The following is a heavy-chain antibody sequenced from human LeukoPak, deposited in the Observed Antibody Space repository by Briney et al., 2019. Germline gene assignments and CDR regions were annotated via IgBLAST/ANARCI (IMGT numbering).Heavy chain of an antibody. D-gene: IGHD2-2*01. V-gene: IGHV1-69*06. CDR3: ARGIRGYCSSTSCSPGYFDY. CDR1: GGTFSSYA. CDR2: IIPIFGTA. J-gene: IGHJ4*02. Sequence: GASVKVSCKASGGTFSSYAISWVRQAPGQGLEWMGGIIPIFGTANYAQKFQGRVTITADKSTSTAYMELRSLRSDDTAVYYCARGIRGYCSSTSCSPGYFDYWGQGTLVTVSS.